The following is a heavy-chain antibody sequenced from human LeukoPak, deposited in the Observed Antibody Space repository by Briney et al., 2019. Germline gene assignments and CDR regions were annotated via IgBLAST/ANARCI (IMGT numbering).Heavy chain of an antibody. CDR2: ISSSGSTI. V-gene: IGHV3-48*03. D-gene: IGHD3-10*02. CDR1: GFTFSSYE. CDR3: AKLGLTMIGGV. Sequence: GGSLRLSCAASGFTFSSYEMNWVRQAPGKGLEWVSYISSSGSTIYYADPVKGRFTIPRDNANNSLYLQMNSLRAEDTAVYYCAKLGLTMIGGVWGKGTTVTISS. J-gene: IGHJ6*04.